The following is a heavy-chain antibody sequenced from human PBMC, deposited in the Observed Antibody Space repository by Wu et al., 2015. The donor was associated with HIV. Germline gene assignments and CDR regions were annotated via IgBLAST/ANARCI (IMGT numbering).Heavy chain of an antibody. D-gene: IGHD3-10*01. CDR3: ARASMVRGVTNWFDP. Sequence: QVHLVQSGIEIKRPGASVKVSCKASGYTFRNYGINWVRQAPGHGLEWMGWIDTHNRETEYSQKFRGRVTLTTDTAATTAYLEMRSLRSDDTAVYFCARASMVRGVTNWFDPWGRGTLVTVSS. CDR2: IDTHNRET. J-gene: IGHJ5*01. CDR1: GYTFRNYG. V-gene: IGHV1-18*01.